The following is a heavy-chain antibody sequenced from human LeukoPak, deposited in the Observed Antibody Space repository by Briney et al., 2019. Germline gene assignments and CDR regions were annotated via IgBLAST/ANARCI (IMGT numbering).Heavy chain of an antibody. CDR2: IWYDGSNK. Sequence: GGSLRLSCAASGFTFSTYGMHWVRQAPGKGLEWVAVIWYDGSNKYHADSVKGRFTISRDNSKNTLYLQMNSLRAEDTAVYYCAREEGIAAAGPGYWGQGTLVTVSS. D-gene: IGHD6-13*01. V-gene: IGHV3-33*08. CDR1: GFTFSTYG. J-gene: IGHJ4*02. CDR3: AREEGIAAAGPGY.